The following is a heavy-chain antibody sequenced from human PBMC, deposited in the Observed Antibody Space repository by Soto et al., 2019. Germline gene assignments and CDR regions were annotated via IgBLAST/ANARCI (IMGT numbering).Heavy chain of an antibody. V-gene: IGHV3-23*01. CDR3: AKNGDFWSWGMDV. CDR2: ISSSGDGT. CDR1: GFTFSTYA. Sequence: GGSLRLSCAASGFTFSTYAMTWVRQAPGKGLEWVSIISSSGDGTYYVDSVKGRFTISRDNSRNTLSLQMDSLRAEDTAVYYCAKNGDFWSWGMDVWGQGTTVTVSS. J-gene: IGHJ6*02. D-gene: IGHD3-3*01.